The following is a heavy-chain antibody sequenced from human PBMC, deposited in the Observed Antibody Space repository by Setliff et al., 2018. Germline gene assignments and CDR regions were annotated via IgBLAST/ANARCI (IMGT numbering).Heavy chain of an antibody. D-gene: IGHD3-10*01. J-gene: IGHJ6*03. CDR3: ARAGGGEFGELRYYYYYYYMDV. CDR1: GGTFSSYA. V-gene: IGHV1-69*13. CDR2: IIPIFGTA. Sequence: ASVKVSCKASGGTFSSYAISWGRQAPGQGLEWMGGIIPIFGTANYAQKFQGSVAITADESTSTAYMELSSLRSEDTAVYYCARAGGGEFGELRYYYYYYYMDVWGKGTTVTVSS.